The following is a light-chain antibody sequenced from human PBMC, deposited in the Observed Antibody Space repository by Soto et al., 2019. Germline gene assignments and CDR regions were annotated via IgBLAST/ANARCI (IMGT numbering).Light chain of an antibody. V-gene: IGLV1-44*01. J-gene: IGLJ1*01. CDR1: NSNIGSDI. CDR3: ATWDGGLSGPFA. CDR2: TTN. Sequence: QSVLTQPPSASGTPGQRATISCCGSNSNIGSDIVNCYQLLPGAAPEVLINTTNQRPSGVPERFSGSKSGTSASLAISGLQSXDEANSSCATWDGGLSGPFAFGTGTKVTV.